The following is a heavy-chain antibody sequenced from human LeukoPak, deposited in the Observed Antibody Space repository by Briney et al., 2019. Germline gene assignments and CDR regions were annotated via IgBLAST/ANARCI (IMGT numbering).Heavy chain of an antibody. J-gene: IGHJ4*02. CDR3: ARDTGGTAIVIGYFDY. CDR1: GYTFTGYY. Sequence: ASVKVSCTASGYTFTGYYMHWVRQAPGQGLEWMGWINPNSGGTNYAQKFQGRVTMTRDTSISTAYIELSRLRSDDTAVYYCARDTGGTAIVIGYFDYWGQGTLVTVSS. V-gene: IGHV1-2*02. D-gene: IGHD5-18*01. CDR2: INPNSGGT.